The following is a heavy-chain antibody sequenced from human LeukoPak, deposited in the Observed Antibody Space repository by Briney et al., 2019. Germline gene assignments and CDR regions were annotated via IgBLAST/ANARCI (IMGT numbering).Heavy chain of an antibody. D-gene: IGHD2-15*01. V-gene: IGHV3-7*01. CDR2: INPAGTET. CDR3: ARFGYVAAVDF. Sequence: SGGSLRLSCAASGFSFSAYWTTWVRQAPGTGLEWVANINPAGTETYYVDPVKGRFTISRDNAKNLLYLQMNSLRAEDTAVYYCARFGYVAAVDFLGQGTLVTVSS. J-gene: IGHJ4*02. CDR1: GFSFSAYW.